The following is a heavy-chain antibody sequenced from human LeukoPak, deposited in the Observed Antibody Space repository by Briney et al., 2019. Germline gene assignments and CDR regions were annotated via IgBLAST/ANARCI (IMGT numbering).Heavy chain of an antibody. CDR2: IYYSGST. Sequence: NPSETLSLTCTVSGGSISSGDYYWSWIRQPPGKGLEWIGYIYYSGSTYYNPSLKSRVTISVDTSKNQFSLKLSSVTAADTAVYYCARARVPNYYDSSGGTLDYWGQGTLVTVSS. J-gene: IGHJ4*02. V-gene: IGHV4-30-4*01. CDR3: ARARVPNYYDSSGGTLDY. CDR1: GGSISSGDYY. D-gene: IGHD3-22*01.